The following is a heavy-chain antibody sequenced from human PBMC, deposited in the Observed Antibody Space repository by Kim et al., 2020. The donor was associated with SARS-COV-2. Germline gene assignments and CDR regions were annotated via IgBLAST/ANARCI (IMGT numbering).Heavy chain of an antibody. D-gene: IGHD3-16*01. CDR1: GYTFTGYY. CDR3: ARDGLLTEGGGMDV. V-gene: IGHV1-2*02. J-gene: IGHJ6*02. Sequence: ASVKVSCKASGYTFTGYYMHWVRQAPGQGLEWMGWINPNSGGTNYAQKFQGRVTMTRDTSISTAYMELSRLRSDDTAVYYCARDGLLTEGGGMDVWGQGTTVTVSS. CDR2: INPNSGGT.